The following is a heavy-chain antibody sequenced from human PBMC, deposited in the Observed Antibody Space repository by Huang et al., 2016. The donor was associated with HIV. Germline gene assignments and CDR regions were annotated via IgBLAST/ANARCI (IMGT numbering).Heavy chain of an antibody. V-gene: IGHV2-5*02. CDR1: GFSLSTTGLR. CDR3: AHVMYDYSDSVPNPHAKGQDTKDYSFDY. D-gene: IGHD4-17*01. J-gene: IGHJ4*02. Sequence: QITLKESGPTLVKPTQTLTLTCTFSGFSLSTTGLRVGWIRQPPGKAMEWLALIYWDDDKRYSPSLTSRLTIPKDTAKNLVFLAMTNMDPVDTATYYCAHVMYDYSDSVPNPHAKGQDTKDYSFDYWGQGTLVTVSS. CDR2: IYWDDDK.